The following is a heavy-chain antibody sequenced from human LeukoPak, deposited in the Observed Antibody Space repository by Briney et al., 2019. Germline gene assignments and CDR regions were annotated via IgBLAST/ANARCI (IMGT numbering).Heavy chain of an antibody. CDR2: ISYDGSNK. CDR1: GFTFSSYA. J-gene: IGHJ4*02. CDR3: ARDPSSGYYYYFDY. D-gene: IGHD3-22*01. V-gene: IGHV3-30-3*01. Sequence: PWGSLRLSCAASGFTFSSYAMHWVRQAPGKGLEWVAVISYDGSNKYYADSVKGRFTISRDNSKNTLYLQMNSLRAEDTAVYYCARDPSSGYYYYFDYWGQGTLVTVSS.